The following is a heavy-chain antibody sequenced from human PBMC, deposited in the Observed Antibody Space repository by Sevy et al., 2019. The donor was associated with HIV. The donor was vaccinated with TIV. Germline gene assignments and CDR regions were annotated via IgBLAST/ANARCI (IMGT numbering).Heavy chain of an antibody. J-gene: IGHJ5*02. Sequence: ASVKVSCKASGYTFTGYYIHWVRQAPGQGLEWMGWINPNGGGTNSAQKFQGRVTMTRDTSISTAYMELSRLRSDDTAVYYCARDPTGAAAAMSWFDPWGQRTLVTVSS. D-gene: IGHD2-2*01. CDR3: ARDPTGAAAAMSWFDP. V-gene: IGHV1-2*02. CDR2: INPNGGGT. CDR1: GYTFTGYY.